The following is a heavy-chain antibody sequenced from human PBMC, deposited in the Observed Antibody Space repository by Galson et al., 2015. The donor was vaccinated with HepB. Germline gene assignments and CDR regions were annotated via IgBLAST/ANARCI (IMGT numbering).Heavy chain of an antibody. Sequence: SLRLSCAASGFTFTTYSMNWVRQAPGKGLEWVSYISTSSSTIYYADSVKGRFTISRDNAINSLYLQMNSLRAEDTAVYYCARGSAMVDFWGQGTLVTVSS. D-gene: IGHD5-18*01. CDR2: ISTSSSTI. J-gene: IGHJ4*02. CDR3: ARGSAMVDF. CDR1: GFTFTTYS. V-gene: IGHV3-48*01.